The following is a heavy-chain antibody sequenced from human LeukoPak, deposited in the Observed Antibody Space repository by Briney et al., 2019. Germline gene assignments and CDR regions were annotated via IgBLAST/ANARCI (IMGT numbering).Heavy chain of an antibody. CDR1: GGSISSSSYY. D-gene: IGHD5-24*01. CDR3: ARDGYNPIDY. CDR2: IYYSGST. J-gene: IGHJ4*02. Sequence: SETLSLTCTVSGGSISSSSYYWGWIRQPPGKGLEWIGTIYYSGSTYYNPSHKSRVTISVDASKNQFSLKLSSVTAADTAVYYCARDGYNPIDYWGQGTLVTVSS. V-gene: IGHV4-39*07.